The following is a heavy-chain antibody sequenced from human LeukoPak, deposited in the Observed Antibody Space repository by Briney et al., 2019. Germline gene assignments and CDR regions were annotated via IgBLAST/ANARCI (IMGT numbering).Heavy chain of an antibody. J-gene: IGHJ6*03. CDR3: ARGYSGSYYAYYYYYIDV. Sequence: PGGSLRLSCAASGFTFSSYEMNWVRQAPGKGLEWVSYISSSGSTIYYADSVKGRFTISRDNAKNSLYLQMNSLRAEDTAVYYCARGYSGSYYAYYYYYIDVWGKGTTVTISS. CDR2: ISSSGSTI. V-gene: IGHV3-48*03. CDR1: GFTFSSYE. D-gene: IGHD1-26*01.